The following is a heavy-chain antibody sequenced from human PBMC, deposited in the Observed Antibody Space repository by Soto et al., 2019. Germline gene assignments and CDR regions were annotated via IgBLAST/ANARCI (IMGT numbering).Heavy chain of an antibody. CDR3: ARDLDGAGSYFTYY. D-gene: IGHD3-10*01. CDR2: ISPHKGDT. J-gene: IGHJ4*02. CDR1: GYTFSSIG. Sequence: QVQLVQSGAEVKKPGASVTVSCKTSGYTFSSIGISWVRQAPGQGLEWMGWISPHKGDTYDAQRLQGRVTMTTDTSAITAYMELRSLRSDATLVYFWARDLDGAGSYFTYYWGPGTLVIVS. V-gene: IGHV1-18*01.